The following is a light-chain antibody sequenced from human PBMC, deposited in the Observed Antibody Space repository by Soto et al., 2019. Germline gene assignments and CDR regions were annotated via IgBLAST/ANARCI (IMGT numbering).Light chain of an antibody. CDR1: QSVSSN. CDR3: QQYNDWWT. J-gene: IGKJ1*01. CDR2: GAD. Sequence: ETVMTQSPATLSVSPGERVTLSCRASQSVSSNLAWYQQKPGQAPRLLIYGADTRATGVPARFSGSGSGTEFTLTISMRQSEDFAVYYCQQYNDWWTFGHGTKVEIK. V-gene: IGKV3-15*01.